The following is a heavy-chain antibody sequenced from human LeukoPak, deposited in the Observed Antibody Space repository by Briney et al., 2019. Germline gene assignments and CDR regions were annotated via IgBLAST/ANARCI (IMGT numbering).Heavy chain of an antibody. CDR1: GFTFSSYA. D-gene: IGHD3-3*01. J-gene: IGHJ4*02. V-gene: IGHV3-30-3*01. CDR2: ISYDGSNK. Sequence: GGSLRLSCAASGFTFSSYAMHWVRQAPGKGLEWVAVISYDGSNKYYADSVKGRFTISRDNSKNTLYLQMNSLRAEDTAVYYCARGGVYDFWSEYYFDYWGQGTLVTVSS. CDR3: ARGGVYDFWSEYYFDY.